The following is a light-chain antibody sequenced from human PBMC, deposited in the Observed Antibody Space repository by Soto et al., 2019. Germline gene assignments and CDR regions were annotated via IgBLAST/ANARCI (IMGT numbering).Light chain of an antibody. J-gene: IGKJ4*01. CDR3: QQNNCPPLT. V-gene: IGKV3D-15*01. CDR2: DAS. Sequence: EIVMTQSPATLSVSPGERATLSCRASQSVSSNLVWYQQKPGQAPRLLIYDASTRAAGVPGRFSGSGSGTDFTLTISGLESEDPAAYYCQQNNCPPLTFGGGTKVDIK. CDR1: QSVSSN.